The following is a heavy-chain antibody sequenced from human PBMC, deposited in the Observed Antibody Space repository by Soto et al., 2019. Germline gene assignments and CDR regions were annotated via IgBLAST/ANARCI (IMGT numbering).Heavy chain of an antibody. J-gene: IGHJ4*02. D-gene: IGHD3-22*01. Sequence: QVQLVESGGGVVQPARSLRLSCEASGFIFSSYGMHWVRQAPGKGLEWVAVVSPDGSNKKYVDSVEGRFTISRDNSKNTLDLKMNRRRAGDTAVYYCAKDTSYYSSSGYYIFDFWGQGNRVTVSS. CDR2: VSPDGSNK. CDR1: GFIFSSYG. V-gene: IGHV3-30*18. CDR3: AKDTSYYSSSGYYIFDF.